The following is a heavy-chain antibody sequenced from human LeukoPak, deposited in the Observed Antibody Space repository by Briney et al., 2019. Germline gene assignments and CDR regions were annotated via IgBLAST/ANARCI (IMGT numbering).Heavy chain of an antibody. CDR1: GGSISSSNYY. CDR3: AREVEATRVFDY. Sequence: SETLSLTCTVSGGSISSSNYYWGWIRQPPGKGLEWIGSIYYSGNSYYNPSLNSRVSISVDSSKNQFSLKLSSVTAADTAVYYCAREVEATRVFDYWGQGTLVTVSS. J-gene: IGHJ4*02. V-gene: IGHV4-39*02. D-gene: IGHD2-15*01. CDR2: IYYSGNS.